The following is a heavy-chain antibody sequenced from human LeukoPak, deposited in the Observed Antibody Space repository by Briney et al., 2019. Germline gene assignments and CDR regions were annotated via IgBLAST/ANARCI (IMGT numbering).Heavy chain of an antibody. V-gene: IGHV3-23*01. CDR1: GFTFSSYA. CDR2: ISGSGGST. D-gene: IGHD6-13*01. CDR3: AKGTSYSSSWYFDY. J-gene: IGHJ4*02. Sequence: GGSLRLSCAASGFTFSSYAMSWARQAPGKGLEWVSAISGSGGSTYYADSVKGRFTISRDNSKNTLYLQMNSLRAEDTAVYYCAKGTSYSSSWYFDYWGQGTLVTVSS.